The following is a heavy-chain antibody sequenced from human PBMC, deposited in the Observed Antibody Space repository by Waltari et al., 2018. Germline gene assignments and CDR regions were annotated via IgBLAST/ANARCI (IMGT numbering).Heavy chain of an antibody. D-gene: IGHD1-26*01. J-gene: IGHJ4*02. CDR2: IYYSGST. CDR1: GGSISSYY. Sequence: QVQLQESGPGLVKPSETLSLTCTVSGGSISSYYWRWIRQPPGKGLEWIGYIYYSGSTNYNPSLKSRVTISVDTSKNQFSLKLSSVTAADTAVYYCARYSGSYGVDYWGQGTLVTVSS. CDR3: ARYSGSYGVDY. V-gene: IGHV4-59*01.